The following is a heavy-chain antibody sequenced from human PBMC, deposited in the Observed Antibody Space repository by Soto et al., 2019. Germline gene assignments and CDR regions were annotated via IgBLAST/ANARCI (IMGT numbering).Heavy chain of an antibody. Sequence: QVQLVESGGGVVQPGRSLTLSCAASGLTFSNQAMHWVRQAPGKGLEWVAVIWYDGSKKYYADSVKGRFTISRDNSKNTVYLQMYSLRAEDTAVYYCARDDPSYHGDLAFDYWGQGTLVTVSS. D-gene: IGHD2-21*02. CDR2: IWYDGSKK. J-gene: IGHJ4*02. V-gene: IGHV3-33*01. CDR3: ARDDPSYHGDLAFDY. CDR1: GLTFSNQA.